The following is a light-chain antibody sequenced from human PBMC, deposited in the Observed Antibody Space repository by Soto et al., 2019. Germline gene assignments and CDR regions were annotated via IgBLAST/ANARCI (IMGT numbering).Light chain of an antibody. CDR1: QSVSSY. Sequence: EIVLTQSPATLSLSPGERATLSCRASQSVSSYLAWYQQKPGQAPRLLIYDVSNRATGNPVRFSGSGSGTDFTLTISSLEPEDFAVYYCQQRSNWPLTFGGGTKVEIK. CDR3: QQRSNWPLT. J-gene: IGKJ4*01. CDR2: DVS. V-gene: IGKV3-11*01.